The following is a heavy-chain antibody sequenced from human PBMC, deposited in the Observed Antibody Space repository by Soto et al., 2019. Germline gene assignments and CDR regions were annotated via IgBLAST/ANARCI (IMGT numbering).Heavy chain of an antibody. CDR3: AKDFSGYCSGGSCYGFDY. D-gene: IGHD2-15*01. Sequence: GGSLRLSCAASGFTFSSYAMSWVRQAPGKGLEWVSAISGSGGSTYYADSVKGRFTISRDNSKNTLYLQMNSLRAEDTAVYYFAKDFSGYCSGGSCYGFDYWGQGTLVTVSS. CDR2: ISGSGGST. V-gene: IGHV3-23*01. CDR1: GFTFSSYA. J-gene: IGHJ4*02.